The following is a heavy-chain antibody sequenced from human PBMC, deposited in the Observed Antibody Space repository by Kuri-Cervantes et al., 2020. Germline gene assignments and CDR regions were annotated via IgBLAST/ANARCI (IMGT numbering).Heavy chain of an antibody. D-gene: IGHD2-2*01. CDR2: IYHSGST. J-gene: IGHJ4*02. V-gene: IGHV4-4*02. Sequence: SETLSLTCAVSGGSISSSNWWSWVRQPPGKGLEWIGEIYHSGSTNYNPSLKSRVTISVDKSTNQFSLKLSSVTAADTAVYYCARASLGYCSSTSCSPLDYWGQGTLVTVSS. CDR1: GGSISSSNW. CDR3: ARASLGYCSSTSCSPLDY.